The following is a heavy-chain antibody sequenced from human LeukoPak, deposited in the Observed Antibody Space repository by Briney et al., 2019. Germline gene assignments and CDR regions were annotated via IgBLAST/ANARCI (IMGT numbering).Heavy chain of an antibody. V-gene: IGHV4-39*01. CDR2: ISYSGTT. J-gene: IGHJ4*02. CDR3: ARLGDVDSLDY. D-gene: IGHD3-3*01. Sequence: PSETLSLTCTVSGGSISSSAYYWGWIRQPPGRGLEWIGSISYSGTTYYNPSLKSRVTISVDTSHNQFSLKVSSVIAADTAVYYCARLGDVDSLDYWGQGTLVTVSS. CDR1: GGSISSSAYY.